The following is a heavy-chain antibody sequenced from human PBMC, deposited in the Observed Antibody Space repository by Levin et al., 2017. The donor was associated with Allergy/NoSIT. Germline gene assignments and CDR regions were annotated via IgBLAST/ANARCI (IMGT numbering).Heavy chain of an antibody. J-gene: IGHJ4*02. CDR3: ARGRIPGAN. CDR1: GFTFNTYW. D-gene: IGHD1-14*01. Sequence: QPGGSLRLSCAASGFTFNTYWMSWVRQPPGKGLEWVANIKQDGSEKYYVDSVKGRFTISRDNAKNSLFLQMNSLRAEDTAVYYCARGRIPGANWGQGSLVTVSS. CDR2: IKQDGSEK. V-gene: IGHV3-7*01.